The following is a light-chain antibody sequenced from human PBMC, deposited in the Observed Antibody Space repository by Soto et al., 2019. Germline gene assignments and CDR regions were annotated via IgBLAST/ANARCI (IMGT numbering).Light chain of an antibody. Sequence: DVQMTQFPSTLSASVGDRVTITCRASQSISYWLAWYQQKPGKAPNLLIYKASSLESGVPSRFSGSGSGTEFTLTITNLQPDDFVTYYCRHYNTYSPPYTFGQGTKLEIK. CDR3: RHYNTYSPPYT. V-gene: IGKV1-5*03. CDR2: KAS. CDR1: QSISYW. J-gene: IGKJ2*01.